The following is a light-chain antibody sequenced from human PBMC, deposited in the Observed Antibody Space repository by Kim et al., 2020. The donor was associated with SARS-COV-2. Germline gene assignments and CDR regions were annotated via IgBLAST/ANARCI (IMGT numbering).Light chain of an antibody. CDR1: SSDVGAYDF. CDR3: SSYTTSATWV. J-gene: IGLJ3*02. Sequence: QSALTQPASVSGSPGQSISISCTGTSSDVGAYDFVSWYQQHPGKAPKLMIYEVTNRPSGVSNRFSGSKSGNTASLTIAGLQAEDEADYYCSSYTTSATWVVGGGT. V-gene: IGLV2-14*01. CDR2: EVT.